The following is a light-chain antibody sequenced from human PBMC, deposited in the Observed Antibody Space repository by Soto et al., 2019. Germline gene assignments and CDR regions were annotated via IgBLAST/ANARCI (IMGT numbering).Light chain of an antibody. Sequence: EIVMTQSPATLSVSPGERATLSCRASRTVGSNLAWYQQKLGQAPRLLIYGASTRATGRFSGSGSGTEFTLPISSLRSEDVAFYFYQQYNNWPPDRTFGHGTKVEIK. J-gene: IGKJ1*01. V-gene: IGKV3-15*01. CDR3: QQYNNWPPDRT. CDR1: RTVGSN. CDR2: GAS.